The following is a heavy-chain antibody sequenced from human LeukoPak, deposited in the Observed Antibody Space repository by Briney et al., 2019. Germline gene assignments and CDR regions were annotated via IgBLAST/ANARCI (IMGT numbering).Heavy chain of an antibody. J-gene: IGHJ4*02. Sequence: SETLSLTCTVSGYSISSGYYWGWIRQPPGKGLEWIGSIYHSGSTYYNPSLKSRVTISVDTSKNQFSLKLSSVTAADTAVYYCVRDLPGGVVTAIPDDYWGQGTLVTVSS. D-gene: IGHD2-21*02. CDR3: VRDLPGGVVTAIPDDY. CDR1: GYSISSGYY. CDR2: IYHSGST. V-gene: IGHV4-38-2*02.